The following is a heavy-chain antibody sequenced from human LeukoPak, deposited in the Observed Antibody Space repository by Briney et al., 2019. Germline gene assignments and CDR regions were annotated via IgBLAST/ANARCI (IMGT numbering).Heavy chain of an antibody. Sequence: SETLSLTCTVSGGSISNKYWSWIRQPPGKGLEWIGYIYYSGSTNYNPSLKSRVTILVDTSKNQFSLKLSSVTAADTAVYFCARDPYSGNYGNYYYYYMDVWGKGTTVTISS. J-gene: IGHJ6*03. CDR3: ARDPYSGNYGNYYYYYMDV. D-gene: IGHD1-26*01. CDR2: IYYSGST. CDR1: GGSISNKY. V-gene: IGHV4-59*01.